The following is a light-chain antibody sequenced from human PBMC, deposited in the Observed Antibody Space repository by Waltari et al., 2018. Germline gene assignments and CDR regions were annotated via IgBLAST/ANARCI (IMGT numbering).Light chain of an antibody. Sequence: YDLSQPPSVSVSLGEAAAISCSGEKLSFTYASWYRQRPGQSPELLIFQDMKRPSGVPERISGSNSGHTATLTISGTQALDEADYYCQAWDRRSVVFGGGTKLIVL. V-gene: IGLV3-1*01. CDR2: QDM. CDR1: KLSFTY. CDR3: QAWDRRSVV. J-gene: IGLJ2*01.